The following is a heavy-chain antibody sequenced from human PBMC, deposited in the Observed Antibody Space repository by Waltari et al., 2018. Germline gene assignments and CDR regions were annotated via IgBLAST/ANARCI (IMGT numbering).Heavy chain of an antibody. J-gene: IGHJ3*02. CDR2: INHSGST. CDR3: ARECRLGYCTPEAFDI. D-gene: IGHD2-8*01. CDR1: GGSFSGYY. V-gene: IGHV4-34*01. Sequence: QVQLQQWGAGLLKPSETLSLTCAVYGGSFSGYYWSWIRQPPGKGLEWIGEINHSGSTNYNPSLKSRVTISVDTSKNQFSLKLSSVTAEDTAVYYCARECRLGYCTPEAFDIWGQGTMVTVSS.